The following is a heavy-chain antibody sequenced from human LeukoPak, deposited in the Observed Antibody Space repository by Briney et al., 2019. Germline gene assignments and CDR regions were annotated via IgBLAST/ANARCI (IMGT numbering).Heavy chain of an antibody. CDR2: IYTSGS. CDR1: GGSISSYY. Sequence: SETLSLTCTVSGGSISSYYWGWIRQPPGKGLEWIGYIYTSGSNSNPSLKSRVTISLDTFKNQFSLGLTSVTAADTAVYYCARRKGSGEGFDYWGQGTLVTVSS. D-gene: IGHD3-10*01. J-gene: IGHJ4*02. CDR3: ARRKGSGEGFDY. V-gene: IGHV4-4*09.